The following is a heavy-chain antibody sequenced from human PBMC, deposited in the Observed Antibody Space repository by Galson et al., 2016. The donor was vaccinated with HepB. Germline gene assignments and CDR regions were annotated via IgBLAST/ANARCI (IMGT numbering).Heavy chain of an antibody. J-gene: IGHJ6*02. CDR2: IYHSGST. CDR1: GVSISGTNW. V-gene: IGHV4-4*02. CDR3: VRNGYYCLDA. Sequence: ETLSLTCAVSGVSISGTNWWSWFRQPPGKGLEWIGEIYHSGSTNYNPTLQSRVTISVDTSKNQFSLNLNSVTAADTALYYCVRNGYYCLDAWGHGTTVTVSS.